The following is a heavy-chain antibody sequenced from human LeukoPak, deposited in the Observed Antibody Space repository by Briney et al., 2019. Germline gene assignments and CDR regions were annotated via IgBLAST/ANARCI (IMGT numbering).Heavy chain of an antibody. CDR2: ISYDGSNK. CDR1: GFTFSSYA. CDR3: ARDWVPAAPYYYYYGMDV. J-gene: IGHJ6*02. V-gene: IGHV3-30-3*01. Sequence: GGSLRLSCAASGFTFSSYAMHWVRQAPGKGLEWVAVISYDGSNKYYADSVKGRFTISRDNSKNTLYLQVNSLRAEDTAVYYCARDWVPAAPYYYYYGMDVWGQGTTVTVSS. D-gene: IGHD2-2*01.